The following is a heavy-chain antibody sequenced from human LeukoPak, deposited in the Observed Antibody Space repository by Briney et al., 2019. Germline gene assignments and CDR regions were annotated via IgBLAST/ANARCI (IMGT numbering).Heavy chain of an antibody. V-gene: IGHV3-33*01. CDR2: IWYDGSNK. CDR3: ARDGVALYYYYGMDV. D-gene: IGHD3-16*01. J-gene: IGHJ6*02. Sequence: GGSLRLSCAAPGFTFSSYGMHWVRQAPGKGLDWVAVIWYDGSNKYYADSVKGRFTISRDNSKNTLYLQMNSLRAEDTAVYYCARDGVALYYYYGMDVWGQGTTVTVSS. CDR1: GFTFSSYG.